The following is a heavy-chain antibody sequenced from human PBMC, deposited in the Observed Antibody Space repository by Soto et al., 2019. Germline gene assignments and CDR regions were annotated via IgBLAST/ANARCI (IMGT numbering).Heavy chain of an antibody. CDR3: AKDCWGGSCWFDY. Sequence: QVLLVESGGGVVQPGRSLKLSCAASGFTFSSFAMHWVRRAPGKGLEWVAVISYHGGNKLYGDSVKGRFTISRDNSKSTLYLEMNSLTRDDTATYYCAKDCWGGSCWFDYWGQGTPVTVSS. J-gene: IGHJ4*02. CDR2: ISYHGGNK. D-gene: IGHD2-15*01. CDR1: GFTFSSFA. V-gene: IGHV3-30-3*02.